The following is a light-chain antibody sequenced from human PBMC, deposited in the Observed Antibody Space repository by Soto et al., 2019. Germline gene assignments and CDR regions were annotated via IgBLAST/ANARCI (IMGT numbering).Light chain of an antibody. Sequence: QSALTQPASVSGSPGQSITISCTGTSSDIGGYQFVSWYQQHPGKAPKLMIYDVSNRPSGVSSRFSGSKSGNTASLTISGLQAGDEAVYYCSSYRTSSTRVFGGGTKVTVL. J-gene: IGLJ3*02. CDR1: SSDIGGYQF. CDR3: SSYRTSSTRV. V-gene: IGLV2-14*03. CDR2: DVS.